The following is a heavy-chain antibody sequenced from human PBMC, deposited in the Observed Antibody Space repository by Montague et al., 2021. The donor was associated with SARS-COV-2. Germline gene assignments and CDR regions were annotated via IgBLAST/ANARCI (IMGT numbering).Heavy chain of an antibody. Sequence: SETLSLTCTVSGGSFSSSSYNWGCKRQPPGKGLMWKGSINYTGSTNYNPYIKSRITIEVDTYKNQLSLKLSSVTAADTAVYYCARDTRIALLVVVNRYGLDVWGQGTTVTVSS. J-gene: IGHJ6*02. D-gene: IGHD3-22*01. CDR2: INYTGST. V-gene: IGHV4-39*07. CDR1: GGSFSSSSYN. CDR3: ARDTRIALLVVVNRYGLDV.